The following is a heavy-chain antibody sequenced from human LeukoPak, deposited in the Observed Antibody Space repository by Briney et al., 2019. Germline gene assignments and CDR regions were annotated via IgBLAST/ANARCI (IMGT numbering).Heavy chain of an antibody. D-gene: IGHD6-13*01. J-gene: IGHJ4*02. V-gene: IGHV3-74*01. CDR2: INSDGSST. Sequence: GGSLRLSCAASGFTFSSHWMHWVRQAPGKGLVWVSRINSDGSSTSYADSVKGRFTISRDNAKNSLYLQMNSLRAGDTAVYYCARGPPSYSSSWYSFDYWGQGTLVTVSS. CDR3: ARGPPSYSSSWYSFDY. CDR1: GFTFSSHW.